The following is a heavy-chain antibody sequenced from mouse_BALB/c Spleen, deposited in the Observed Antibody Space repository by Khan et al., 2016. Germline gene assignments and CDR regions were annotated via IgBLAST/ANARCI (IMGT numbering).Heavy chain of an antibody. CDR3: ARGITTARFDS. CDR2: ILPGSGST. Sequence: QVQLKESGAELMKPGASVKISCKATGYTFSSYWIEWVKQRPGHGLEWIGEILPGSGSTNYHEKFKGKATFTADTASNTAYMQLSSLTSEDSAYYYGARGITTARFDSWDQGTTLTVS. CDR1: GYTFSSYW. J-gene: IGHJ2*01. D-gene: IGHD1-2*01. V-gene: IGHV1-9*01.